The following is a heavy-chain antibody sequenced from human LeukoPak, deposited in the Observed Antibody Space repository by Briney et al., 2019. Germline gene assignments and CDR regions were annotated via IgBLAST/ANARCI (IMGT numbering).Heavy chain of an antibody. CDR3: ARPKTPQYDSVTYFISGLDAFDV. D-gene: IGHD3-10*01. CDR2: ISSYSGNT. CDR1: GYTFTSSV. J-gene: IGHJ3*01. V-gene: IGHV1-18*01. Sequence: HRASVKVSCKASGYTFTSSVISWVRQAPGQGLEWMGWISSYSGNTNYAQKLQGRVMLSTDTSTSTAYMELRSLKASDTAIYYCARPKTPQYDSVTYFISGLDAFDVWGQGTMVTVSS.